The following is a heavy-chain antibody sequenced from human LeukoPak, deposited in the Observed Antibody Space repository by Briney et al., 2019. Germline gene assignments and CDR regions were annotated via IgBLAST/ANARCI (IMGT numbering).Heavy chain of an antibody. CDR3: ARMDLYGGYSIGFDS. Sequence: ASVKVSCKASGYTFTGYFMHWVRQAPGQGLQWMGWINPNIGDTHYAQKFRGRVTMTRDTSISTVYMELSRLTSDDTAVYYCARMDLYGGYSIGFDSWGQGTLVIASS. V-gene: IGHV1-2*02. CDR1: GYTFTGYF. J-gene: IGHJ5*01. D-gene: IGHD4-23*01. CDR2: INPNIGDT.